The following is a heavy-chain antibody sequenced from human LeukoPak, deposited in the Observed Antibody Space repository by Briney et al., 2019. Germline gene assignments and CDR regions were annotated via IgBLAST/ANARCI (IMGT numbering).Heavy chain of an antibody. D-gene: IGHD3-22*01. CDR3: ARDLRYDSSGYPY. CDR1: GFTFSSYA. V-gene: IGHV3-23*01. J-gene: IGHJ4*02. CDR2: ISGSGGST. Sequence: PGGSLRLSCAASGFTFSSYAMSWVRQAPGKGLEWLSAISGSGGSTYYADSVKGRFTISRDNSKNTLYLQMNSLRAEDTAVYYCARDLRYDSSGYPYWGQGTLVTVSS.